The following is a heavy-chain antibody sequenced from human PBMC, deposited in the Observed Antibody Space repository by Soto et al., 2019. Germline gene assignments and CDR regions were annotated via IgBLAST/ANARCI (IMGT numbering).Heavy chain of an antibody. CDR1: GLTFSGYA. CDR3: AKGSIAAAYWWFDP. V-gene: IGHV3-23*01. CDR2: ISGSGGST. J-gene: IGHJ5*02. Sequence: GGSLSLSCAASGLTFSGYAMSWVRQAPGKGLEWVSAISGSGGSTYYADSVKGRFTISRDNSKNTLYLQMNSLRAEDTAVYYCAKGSIAAAYWWFDPWGQGTLVTVSS. D-gene: IGHD6-13*01.